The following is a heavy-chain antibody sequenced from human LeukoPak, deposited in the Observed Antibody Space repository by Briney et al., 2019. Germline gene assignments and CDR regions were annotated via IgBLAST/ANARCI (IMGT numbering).Heavy chain of an antibody. J-gene: IGHJ4*02. CDR3: ARGSPTGD. CDR1: GFTFSDYY. V-gene: IGHV3-11*05. Sequence: GGSLRLSCTASGFTFSDYYMTWNRRAPGKGLEWVSYISSSSGFTKYADSVRGRFTISRDNAKNSLYLQMNTLRVYDTAVYYCARGSPTGDWGQGTLVTVSS. D-gene: IGHD1-1*01. CDR2: ISSSSGFT.